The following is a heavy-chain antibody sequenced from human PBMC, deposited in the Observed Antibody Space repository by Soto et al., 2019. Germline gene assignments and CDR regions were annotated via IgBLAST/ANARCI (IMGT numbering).Heavy chain of an antibody. CDR3: AKDRGQQQLVPGYYYYGMDV. CDR1: GFTFSSYG. D-gene: IGHD6-13*01. V-gene: IGHV3-30*18. Sequence: GGSLRLSCAASGFTFSSYGMHWVRQAPGKGLEWVAVISYDGSNKYYADSVKGRFTISRDNSKNTLYLQMNSLRAEDTAVYYCAKDRGQQQLVPGYYYYGMDVWGQGTTVTVSS. CDR2: ISYDGSNK. J-gene: IGHJ6*02.